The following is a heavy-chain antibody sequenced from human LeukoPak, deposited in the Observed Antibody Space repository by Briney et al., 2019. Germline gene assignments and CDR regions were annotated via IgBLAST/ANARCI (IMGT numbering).Heavy chain of an antibody. D-gene: IGHD2-15*01. J-gene: IGHJ4*02. Sequence: SETLSLTCAVYGGSFSGHYGSWIRQPPGKGLEWIGEINHGGITTYNPSLKSRVTMSVDTSKNQFSLKLSSVTAADTAVYYCARGGSINRSLKYWGQGNLVTVSS. CDR1: GGSFSGHY. CDR3: ARGGSINRSLKY. CDR2: INHGGIT. V-gene: IGHV4-34*01.